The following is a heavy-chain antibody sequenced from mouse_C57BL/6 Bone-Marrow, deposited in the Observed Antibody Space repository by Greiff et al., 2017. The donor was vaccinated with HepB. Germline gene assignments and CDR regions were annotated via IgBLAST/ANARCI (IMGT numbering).Heavy chain of an antibody. CDR3: VRPLGGWFAY. Sequence: EVKLVESGGGLVQPKGSLKLSCAASGFSFNTYAMNWVRQAPGTGLEWVARIRSKSNNYATYYANSVKARFTISREDSESMLYLQMNTLKTEDTAMYYCVRPLGGWFAYWGQGTRVTVSA. CDR2: IRSKSNNYAT. V-gene: IGHV10-1*01. D-gene: IGHD4-1*01. J-gene: IGHJ3*01. CDR1: GFSFNTYA.